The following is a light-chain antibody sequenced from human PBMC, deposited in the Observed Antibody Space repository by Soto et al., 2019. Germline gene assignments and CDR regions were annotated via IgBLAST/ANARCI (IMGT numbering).Light chain of an antibody. Sequence: EIVMTQSPATLSVSPGERATLSCRASQSIGTNLAWYQQNPGQAPRLLIYGASTRATGVPARCSDSGSGTEFTLTISSLQSEDCAVYFCQQYNNWPPLTFGGGTKVDIK. J-gene: IGKJ4*01. CDR1: QSIGTN. CDR3: QQYNNWPPLT. V-gene: IGKV3-15*01. CDR2: GAS.